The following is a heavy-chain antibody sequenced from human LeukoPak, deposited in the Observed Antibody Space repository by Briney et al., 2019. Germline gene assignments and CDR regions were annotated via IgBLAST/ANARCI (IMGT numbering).Heavy chain of an antibody. CDR1: GGSISSGDYS. J-gene: IGHJ6*03. Sequence: PSETLSLTCTASGGSISSGDYSWSWTRQPPGKGLEWIGYIYYSGSTYYNPSLKSRVTISVDTSKNQFSLKLNSVTAADTAVYYCARAGCSSTSCYTLYYYYMDVWGKGTTVTVSS. D-gene: IGHD2-2*02. CDR2: IYYSGST. CDR3: ARAGCSSTSCYTLYYYYMDV. V-gene: IGHV4-30-4*08.